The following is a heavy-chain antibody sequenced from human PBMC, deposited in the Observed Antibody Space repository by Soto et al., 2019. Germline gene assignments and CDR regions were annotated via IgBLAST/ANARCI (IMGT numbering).Heavy chain of an antibody. D-gene: IGHD2-15*01. CDR2: VHPDSGGT. J-gene: IGHJ4*02. V-gene: IGHV1-2*02. Sequence: GASVKVSCQTSGSIFTDHLIHWVRQSPGQGLQWVGWVHPDSGGTNVAQAFQDRVTMTADTSITTAYMDLARLRPDDTAIFYCARGAQGFFPVSGISFYFDHWGQGTPVTVSS. CDR3: ARGAQGFFPVSGISFYFDH. CDR1: GSIFTDHL.